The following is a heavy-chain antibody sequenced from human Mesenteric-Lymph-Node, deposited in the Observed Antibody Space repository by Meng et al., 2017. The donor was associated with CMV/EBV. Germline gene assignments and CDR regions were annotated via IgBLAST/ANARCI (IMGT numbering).Heavy chain of an antibody. V-gene: IGHV4-39*07. Sequence: SETLSLTCTVSSGSISSSSYYWGWICQPPGKGLEWIGNIFYSGNTYYNPSLKSRVTISVDTSKNQLSLKLRSVTAADTAVYYCACLDSSNNYAVRWFDPWGQGTLVTVSS. D-gene: IGHD4-11*01. J-gene: IGHJ5*02. CDR2: IFYSGNT. CDR3: ACLDSSNNYAVRWFDP. CDR1: SGSISSSSYY.